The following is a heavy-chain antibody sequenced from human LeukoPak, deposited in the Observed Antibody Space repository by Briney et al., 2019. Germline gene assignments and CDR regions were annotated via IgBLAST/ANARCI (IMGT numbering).Heavy chain of an antibody. V-gene: IGHV3-30-3*01. CDR1: GFTFSNYA. J-gene: IGHJ3*02. CDR2: ISYDKNNK. D-gene: IGHD6-19*01. Sequence: PGGSLRLSCAASGFTFSNYAMHWVRQAPGKGLEWVALISYDKNNKYYADSVKGRFTISRDNSKNTLFVQMNSLRTEDTAVYYWARSGVQWQWLLTYDAFDIWGQGTMVTVSS. CDR3: ARSGVQWQWLLTYDAFDI.